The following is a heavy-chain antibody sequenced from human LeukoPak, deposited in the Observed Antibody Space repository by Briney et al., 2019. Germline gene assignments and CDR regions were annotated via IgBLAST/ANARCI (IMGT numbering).Heavy chain of an antibody. D-gene: IGHD3-22*01. CDR3: ARDGYYDSSGYYFRAFDI. CDR2: INPSGGST. Sequence: ASVKVSCTASGYTFTSYYMHWVRQAPGQGLEWMGIINPSGGSTSYAQKFQGRVTMTRDTSTSTVYMELSSLRSEDTAVYYCARDGYYDSSGYYFRAFDIWGQGTMVTVSS. CDR1: GYTFTSYY. J-gene: IGHJ3*02. V-gene: IGHV1-46*01.